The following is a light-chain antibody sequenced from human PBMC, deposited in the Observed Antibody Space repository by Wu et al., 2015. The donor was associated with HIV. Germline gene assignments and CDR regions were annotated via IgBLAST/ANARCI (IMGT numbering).Light chain of an antibody. CDR1: QSVGTY. V-gene: IGKV3-11*01. J-gene: IGKJ4*01. Sequence: EIVMTQSPATLSVSPGERATLSCWASQSVGTYLAWYQHKPGQSPRLLIYDASSRATGIPARFSGSGSGTDFTLTINSLEPEDSAVYYCQQRKFWGTFGGGTKVEI. CDR2: DAS. CDR3: QQRKFWGT.